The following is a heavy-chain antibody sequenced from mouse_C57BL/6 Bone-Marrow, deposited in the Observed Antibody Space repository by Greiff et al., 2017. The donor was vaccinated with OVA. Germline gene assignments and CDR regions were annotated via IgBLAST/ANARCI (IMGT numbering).Heavy chain of an antibody. CDR3: AKYYYGSSYAMDY. V-gene: IGHV1-64*01. CDR1: GYTFTSYW. CDR2: IHPNSGST. J-gene: IGHJ4*01. D-gene: IGHD1-1*01. Sequence: VQLQQPGAELVKPGASVKLSCKASGYTFTSYWMHWVKQRPGQGLEWIGMIHPNSGSTNYNEKFKSKATLTVDKSSSTAYMQLSSLTSEDSAVYYCAKYYYGSSYAMDYWGQGTSVTVSS.